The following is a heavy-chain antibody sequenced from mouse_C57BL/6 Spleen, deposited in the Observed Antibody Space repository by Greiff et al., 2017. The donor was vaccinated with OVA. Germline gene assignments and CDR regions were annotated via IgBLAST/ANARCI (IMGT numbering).Heavy chain of an antibody. Sequence: VQLQQSGPELVKPGASVKMSCKASGYTFTDYNMHWVKQSHGKSLEWIGYINPNTGGTSYNQKFKGKATLTVYKASSPAYMELRSLTSEESAVYYCARWSNLFYAMDYWGQGTSVTVSS. CDR1: GYTFTDYN. D-gene: IGHD2-5*01. CDR3: ARWSNLFYAMDY. J-gene: IGHJ4*01. CDR2: INPNTGGT. V-gene: IGHV1-22*01.